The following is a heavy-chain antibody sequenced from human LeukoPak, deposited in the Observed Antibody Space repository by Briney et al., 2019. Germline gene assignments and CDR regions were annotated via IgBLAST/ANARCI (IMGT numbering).Heavy chain of an antibody. D-gene: IGHD3-10*01. CDR3: AKESPITMVRGVMPVIDY. J-gene: IGHJ4*02. Sequence: GETLRLSCAASGFTFSSYGMHWVRQAPGKGLEWVAVISYDGSNKYYADSVKGRFTISRDNSKNTLYLQMNSLRAEDTAVYYRAKESPITMVRGVMPVIDYWGQGTLVTVSS. CDR1: GFTFSSYG. CDR2: ISYDGSNK. V-gene: IGHV3-30*18.